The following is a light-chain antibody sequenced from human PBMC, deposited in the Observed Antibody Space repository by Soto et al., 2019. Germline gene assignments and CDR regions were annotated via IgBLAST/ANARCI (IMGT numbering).Light chain of an antibody. Sequence: EIVMTQSPATLSVSPGERATLSCRASQSVGSNLAWYQQKPGQVPRLLIYGASTRATGVPARFSGSGSGTEFTLTISSLQSEDFAVYYCQHYNSWLWTCGQGTNVEIK. CDR1: QSVGSN. V-gene: IGKV3-15*01. CDR2: GAS. J-gene: IGKJ1*01. CDR3: QHYNSWLWT.